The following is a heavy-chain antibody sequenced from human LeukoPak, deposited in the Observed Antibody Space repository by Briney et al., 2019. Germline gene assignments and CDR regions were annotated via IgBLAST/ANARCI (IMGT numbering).Heavy chain of an antibody. CDR1: GFTFSNYA. CDR3: AKDLIVLRYFDRPEYYFDY. D-gene: IGHD3-9*01. J-gene: IGHJ4*02. Sequence: PGGSLRLSCAASGFTFSNYAMSWVRQAPVKGLEWVSGISGTGGNTYYTDSVKGRFTISRDNSKNTLYLQMNSLRAEDTALYYCAKDLIVLRYFDRPEYYFDYWGQGTLVTVSS. CDR2: ISGTGGNT. V-gene: IGHV3-23*01.